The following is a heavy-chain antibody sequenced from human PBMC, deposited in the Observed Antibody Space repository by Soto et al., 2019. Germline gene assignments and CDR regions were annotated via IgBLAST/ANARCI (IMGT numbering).Heavy chain of an antibody. CDR1: GFTLKNYG. CDR2: MSFDGNKK. J-gene: IGHJ4*02. Sequence: QVQLVESGGGVVQPGRSLRLSCAASGFTLKNYGMHWVRQAPGKGLEWVALMSFDGNKKYYADSVKGRFTISRDNSKSTVYLQMNSLGVEDTAMYYCARVSFDCSGGSCYIFDYWGQGTRVTVSS. CDR3: ARVSFDCSGGSCYIFDY. D-gene: IGHD2-15*01. V-gene: IGHV3-33*01.